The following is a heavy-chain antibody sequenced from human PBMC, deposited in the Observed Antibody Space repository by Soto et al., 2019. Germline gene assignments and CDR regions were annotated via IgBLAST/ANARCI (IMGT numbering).Heavy chain of an antibody. CDR3: ARGIRTYYDIFGTSTLNWFDP. Sequence: SETLSLTCTVSGGSISSGGYYWSWIRQHPGKGLEWIGYIYYSGSTYYNPSLKSRVTISVDTSKNQFSLKLSSVTAADTAVYYCARGIRTYYDIFGTSTLNWFDPWGQGTLVTVSS. CDR2: IYYSGST. D-gene: IGHD3-9*01. J-gene: IGHJ5*02. CDR1: GGSISSGGYY. V-gene: IGHV4-31*03.